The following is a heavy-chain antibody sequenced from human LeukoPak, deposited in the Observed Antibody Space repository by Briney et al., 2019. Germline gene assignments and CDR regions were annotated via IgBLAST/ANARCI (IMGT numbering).Heavy chain of an antibody. Sequence: ASVKVSCKASGGTFTSYDINWVRQATGQGLEWMGWMNPNSGNTGYAQKFQGRVTMTRNTSISTAYMELSSLRSEDTAVYYCARGGGYSGYADYWGQGTLVTVSS. V-gene: IGHV1-8*01. CDR1: GGTFTSYD. D-gene: IGHD5-12*01. CDR2: MNPNSGNT. CDR3: ARGGGYSGYADY. J-gene: IGHJ4*02.